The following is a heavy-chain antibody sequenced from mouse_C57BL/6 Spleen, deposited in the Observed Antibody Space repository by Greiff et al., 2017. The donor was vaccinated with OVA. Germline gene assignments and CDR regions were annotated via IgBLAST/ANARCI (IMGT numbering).Heavy chain of an antibody. CDR1: GYTFTSYW. D-gene: IGHD2-3*01. CDR2: IDPSDSYT. J-gene: IGHJ4*01. Sequence: QVQLQQPGAELVMPGASVKLSCKASGYTFTSYWMHWVKQRPGQGLEWIGEIDPSDSYTNYNQKFKGKSTLTVDKSSSTAYMQLSSLTSEDSAVYYCARKNGYYGGAMDYWGQGTSVTVSS. V-gene: IGHV1-69*01. CDR3: ARKNGYYGGAMDY.